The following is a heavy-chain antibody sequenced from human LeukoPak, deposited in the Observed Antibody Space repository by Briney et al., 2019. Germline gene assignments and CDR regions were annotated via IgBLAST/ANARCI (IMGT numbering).Heavy chain of an antibody. CDR2: ISAYNGNT. J-gene: IGHJ6*03. V-gene: IGHV1-18*01. D-gene: IGHD4-17*01. Sequence: ASVKASCKASGYTFTSYGISWVRQAPGQGLEWMGWISAYNGNTNYAQKLQGRVTMTTDTSTSTAYMELRSLRSDDTAVYYCARDREYGDYYYYYMDVWGKGTTVTISS. CDR3: ARDREYGDYYYYYMDV. CDR1: GYTFTSYG.